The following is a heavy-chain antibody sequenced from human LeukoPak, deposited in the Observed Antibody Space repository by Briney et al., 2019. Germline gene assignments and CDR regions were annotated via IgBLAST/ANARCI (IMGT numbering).Heavy chain of an antibody. CDR3: ATHTYYYDSSGYYTFGY. D-gene: IGHD3-22*01. Sequence: GESLKISCKGSGYSFTSYWIGWVRQMPGKGLEWMGIIYPGDSDTRYSPSFQGQVTISADKSISTAYLQWSSLKASDTAMYYCATHTYYYDSSGYYTFGYWGQGTLVTVSS. CDR1: GYSFTSYW. CDR2: IYPGDSDT. V-gene: IGHV5-51*01. J-gene: IGHJ4*02.